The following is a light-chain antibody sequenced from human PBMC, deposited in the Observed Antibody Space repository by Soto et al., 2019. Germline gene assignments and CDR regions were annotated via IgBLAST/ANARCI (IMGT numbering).Light chain of an antibody. V-gene: IGKV1-33*01. CDR3: QQYNSYWWT. CDR1: QDISNY. CDR2: DAS. J-gene: IGKJ1*01. Sequence: DIQMTQSPSSLSASLGDRVTLTCQASQDISNYFNWYQQQTGKAPKLLIYDASNLEAGVTSRLSGSGSGTAFILPISSLQHDDFVTVYCQQYNSYWWTFGQGTKVDI.